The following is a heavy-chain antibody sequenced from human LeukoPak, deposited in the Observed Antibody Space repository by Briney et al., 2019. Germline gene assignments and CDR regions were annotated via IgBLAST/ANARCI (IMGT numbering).Heavy chain of an antibody. Sequence: GRSLRLSCAASGFTFSSYAMHWVRQAPGKGLEWVSVISGSGGSAYYADSVKGRFTISRDNSKNTVYLQMNSLRAEDTAVYYCAKAEWTYFFDFWGQGVLVTVSS. V-gene: IGHV3-23*01. CDR1: GFTFSSYA. CDR2: ISGSGGSA. CDR3: AKAEWTYFFDF. J-gene: IGHJ4*02. D-gene: IGHD3-3*01.